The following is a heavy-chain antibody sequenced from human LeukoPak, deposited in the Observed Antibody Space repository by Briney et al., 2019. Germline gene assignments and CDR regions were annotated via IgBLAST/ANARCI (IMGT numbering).Heavy chain of an antibody. CDR1: GYTFTSYG. D-gene: IGHD6-19*01. J-gene: IGHJ4*02. Sequence: ASVKVSCKASGYTFTSYGISWVRQAPGQGLEWMGWISAYNGDTNYAQKPQGRVTMTTDTSTSTAYMELRGLRSDDTAVYYCARRSTLYSSGWFYFDYWGQGTLVTVSS. CDR2: ISAYNGDT. CDR3: ARRSTLYSSGWFYFDY. V-gene: IGHV1-18*01.